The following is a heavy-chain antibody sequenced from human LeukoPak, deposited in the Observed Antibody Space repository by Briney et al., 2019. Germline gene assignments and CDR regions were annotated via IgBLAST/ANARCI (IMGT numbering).Heavy chain of an antibody. J-gene: IGHJ4*02. CDR1: GFTFDDYA. CDR3: AKDDLGSGSYPFGFDY. Sequence: GGSLRLSCAASGFTFDDYAMHWVRQAPGKGLEWVSGISWNSGDIGYADSVKGRFTISRDNSKNTLYLQMNSLRAEDTAVYYCAKDDLGSGSYPFGFDYWGQGTLVTVSS. D-gene: IGHD3-10*01. V-gene: IGHV3-9*01. CDR2: ISWNSGDI.